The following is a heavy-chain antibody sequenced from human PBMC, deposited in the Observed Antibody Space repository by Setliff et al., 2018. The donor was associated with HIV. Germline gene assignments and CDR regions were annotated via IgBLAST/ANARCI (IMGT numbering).Heavy chain of an antibody. D-gene: IGHD2-15*01. CDR1: GFTFSAHG. J-gene: IGHJ6*03. CDR3: AKAFGYCSGGSCPVLMDV. CDR2: INYDESSE. V-gene: IGHV3-30*02. Sequence: PGGSLRLSCAASGFTFSAHGMHWVRQAPGKGLEWVAFINYDESSEYYVDSVKGRFTISRDNSKNTLYLQMNSLRAKDAAVYYCAKAFGYCSGGSCPVLMDVWGKGTTVTVSS.